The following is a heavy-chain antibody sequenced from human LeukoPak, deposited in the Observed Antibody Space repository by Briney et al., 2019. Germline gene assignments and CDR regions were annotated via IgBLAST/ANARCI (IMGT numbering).Heavy chain of an antibody. CDR3: ARGPYYYDSSEKVDY. D-gene: IGHD3-22*01. V-gene: IGHV1-46*01. CDR2: INPSGGST. CDR1: GYTFTSYY. J-gene: IGHJ4*02. Sequence: ASVKLSCKASGYTFTSYYMHWVRQAPAQGLEWMGIINPSGGSTSYAQKFQGRVTMTRDMSTSTVYMELSSLRSEDTAVYYCARGPYYYDSSEKVDYWGQGTLVNVSS.